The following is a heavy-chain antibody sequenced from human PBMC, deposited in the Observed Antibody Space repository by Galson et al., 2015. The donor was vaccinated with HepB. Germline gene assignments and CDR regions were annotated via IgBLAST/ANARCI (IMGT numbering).Heavy chain of an antibody. CDR3: ARDNSVLRFLEWLRGDTNWFDP. CDR1: GYTFTGYY. Sequence: SVKVSCKASGYTFTGYYMHWVRQAPGQGLEWMGWINPNSGGTNYAQKFQGRVTMTRDTSISTAYMELSRLRSDDTAMYYCARDNSVLRFLEWLRGDTNWFDPWGQGTLVTVSS. D-gene: IGHD3-3*01. V-gene: IGHV1-2*02. CDR2: INPNSGGT. J-gene: IGHJ5*02.